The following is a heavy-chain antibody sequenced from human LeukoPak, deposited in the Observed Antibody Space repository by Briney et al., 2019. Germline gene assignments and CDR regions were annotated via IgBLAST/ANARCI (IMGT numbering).Heavy chain of an antibody. V-gene: IGHV1-8*01. Sequence: ASVKVSCKASGYTFTSYDINWVRQATGQGLEWMGWMNPNSGNTGYAQKFQGRVTMTRNTSISTAYMELSSLRSEDTAVYYCARRYSYGPTDWFDLWGQGTLATVSS. CDR3: ARRYSYGPTDWFDL. CDR2: MNPNSGNT. CDR1: GYTFTSYD. J-gene: IGHJ5*02. D-gene: IGHD5-18*01.